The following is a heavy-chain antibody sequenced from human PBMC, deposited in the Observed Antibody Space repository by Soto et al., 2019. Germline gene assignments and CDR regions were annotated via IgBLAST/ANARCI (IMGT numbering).Heavy chain of an antibody. CDR1: GGSISSGGYY. D-gene: IGHD2-21*01. CDR2: IYYSGST. Sequence: SETLSLTCTVSGGSISSGGYYWSWIRQHPGKGLDWIGYIYYSGSTYYNPSLKSRVTISVDTSKNQFSLQLSSVTAADTAVYYCGRILDCGGDCYWRPDYWGQGTLVTVSS. J-gene: IGHJ4*02. CDR3: GRILDCGGDCYWRPDY. V-gene: IGHV4-31*03.